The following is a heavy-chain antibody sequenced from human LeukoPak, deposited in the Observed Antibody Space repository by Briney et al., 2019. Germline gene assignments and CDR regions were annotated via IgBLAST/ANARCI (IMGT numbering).Heavy chain of an antibody. CDR1: GFTFSNYW. CDR3: ARDPYNWNYRFDY. V-gene: IGHV3-7*01. CDR2: MKYDGSAT. Sequence: PGGSLRLSCSTSGFTFSNYWMSWVRQAPGKGLEWVASMKYDGSATYYVDSVKGRFTISRDNARNSVYVQMNSLRAEDTAVYYCARDPYNWNYRFDYWGQGTLVTVSS. J-gene: IGHJ4*02. D-gene: IGHD1-7*01.